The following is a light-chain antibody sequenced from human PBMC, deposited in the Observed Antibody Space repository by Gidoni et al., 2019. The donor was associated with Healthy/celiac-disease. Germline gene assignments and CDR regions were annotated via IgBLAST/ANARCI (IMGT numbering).Light chain of an antibody. CDR2: SNN. CDR1: SSNIGSKP. CDR3: AAWDDSLNGVV. V-gene: IGLV1-44*01. Sequence: QSVLTQPPSASGTPGQRVTISCSGSSSNIGSKPVNWYQQLPGTAPKLLLNSNNQRPSGVPDRFSGSKSGTSASLAISGLQSEDEADYYCAAWDDSLNGVVFGGGTKLTVL. J-gene: IGLJ2*01.